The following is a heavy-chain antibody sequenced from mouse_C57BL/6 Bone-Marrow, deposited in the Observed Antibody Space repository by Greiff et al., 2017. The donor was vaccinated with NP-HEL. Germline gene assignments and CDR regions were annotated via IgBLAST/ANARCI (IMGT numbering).Heavy chain of an antibody. V-gene: IGHV1-42*01. CDR1: GYSFTGYY. D-gene: IGHD3-2*02. CDR2: INPSTGGT. J-gene: IGHJ3*01. CDR3: AQGHTAQATWFAY. Sequence: EVQLQQSGPELVKPGASVKISCKASGYSFTGYYMNWVKQSPEKSLEWIGEINPSTGGTTYNQKFKAKATLTVDKSSSTAYMQLKSLTSEDSAVYYCAQGHTAQATWFAYWGQGTLVTVSA.